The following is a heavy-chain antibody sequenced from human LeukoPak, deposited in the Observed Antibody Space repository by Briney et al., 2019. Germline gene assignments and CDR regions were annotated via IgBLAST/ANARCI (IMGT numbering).Heavy chain of an antibody. CDR2: ISYDGSNK. CDR3: ARVGIWSGVN. J-gene: IGHJ4*02. V-gene: IGHV3-30-3*01. Sequence: GGSLRLSCAASGFTFSSYAMHWVRQAPGKGLEWVAVISYDGSNKYYAASVKGRFTISRDNSKNALYLQMSSLRAEDTAVYYCARVGIWSGVNWGQGTLVTVSS. CDR1: GFTFSSYA. D-gene: IGHD1-14*01.